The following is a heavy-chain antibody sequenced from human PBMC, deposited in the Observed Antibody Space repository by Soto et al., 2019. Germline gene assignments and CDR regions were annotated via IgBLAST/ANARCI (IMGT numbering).Heavy chain of an antibody. CDR2: IYTNGDT. V-gene: IGHV4-4*07. CDR1: GGSIISYY. D-gene: IGHD3-10*01. J-gene: IGHJ4*02. Sequence: PSETLSLTCTVSGGSIISYYWSWIRQPAGKGLEWIGRIYTNGDTNYNPSLKSRVTMSVDTSKNQFSLNLSSVTAADTAVYYCARDYHGSGSRFDYWGQGTQATVSS. CDR3: ARDYHGSGSRFDY.